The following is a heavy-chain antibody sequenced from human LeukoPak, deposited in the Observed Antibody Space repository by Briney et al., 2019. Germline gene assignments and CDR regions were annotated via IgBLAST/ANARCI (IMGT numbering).Heavy chain of an antibody. CDR3: AKDSAFYYDTRRALDY. CDR1: GFTFSSYG. CDR2: IRYDGSNK. J-gene: IGHJ4*02. Sequence: GGSLRLSCAASGFTFSSYGMHWVRQAPGKGLEWVAFIRYDGSNKYYADSVKGRFTISRDNSKNTLYLQMNSLRAEDTAVYYCAKDSAFYYDTRRALDYWGQGTLVTVSS. V-gene: IGHV3-30*02. D-gene: IGHD3-9*01.